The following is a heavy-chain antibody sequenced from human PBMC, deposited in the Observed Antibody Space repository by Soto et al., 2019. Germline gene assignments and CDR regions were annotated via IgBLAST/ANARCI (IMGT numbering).Heavy chain of an antibody. D-gene: IGHD4-17*01. CDR2: VYYRGRS. V-gene: IGHV4-39*01. CDR1: GGSVTNSSYY. J-gene: IGHJ4*02. Sequence: SETLSLTCTVSGGSVTNSSYYWGWIRQSPGKGLEWIGSVYYRGRSYSKSSVKSRVTISVDTSKNRFSPSLNSVTASDTAVYFCVSQRTTVPTQAYFDYWGPGALVTVSS. CDR3: VSQRTTVPTQAYFDY.